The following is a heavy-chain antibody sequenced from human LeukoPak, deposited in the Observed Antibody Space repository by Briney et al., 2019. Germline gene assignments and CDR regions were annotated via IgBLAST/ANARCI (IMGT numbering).Heavy chain of an antibody. CDR2: IYYSGST. D-gene: IGHD3-10*01. CDR1: GGSISSSSYY. Sequence: SETLSLTCTVSGGSISSSSYYWGWIRQPPGKGLEWIGSIYYSGSTYYNPSLKSRVTISVDTSKNQFSLKLRSVTAADTAVYYCARQQGNFDCWGQGTLVTVSS. J-gene: IGHJ4*02. V-gene: IGHV4-39*01. CDR3: ARQQGNFDC.